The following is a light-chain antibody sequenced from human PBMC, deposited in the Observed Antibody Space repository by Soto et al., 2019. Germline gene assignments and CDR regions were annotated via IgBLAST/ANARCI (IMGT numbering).Light chain of an antibody. CDR1: QSVNNY. CDR3: QQYGNLIT. CDR2: DTS. Sequence: EVVLTQSPATLSLSPGDGATLSCRASQSVNNYLAWYQQKPGRAPRLLIYDTSNRATDIPARFSGSGSGTDFTLTISSVEPEDSALYDCQQYGNLITFGQGTRLELK. J-gene: IGKJ5*01. V-gene: IGKV3-11*01.